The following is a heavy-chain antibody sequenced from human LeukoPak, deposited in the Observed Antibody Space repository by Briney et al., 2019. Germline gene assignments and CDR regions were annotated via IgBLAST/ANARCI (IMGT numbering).Heavy chain of an antibody. CDR1: GFTVSSNY. CDR2: IYSGGST. V-gene: IGHV3-53*01. CDR3: ASNLGIDSSVSY. D-gene: IGHD3-22*01. J-gene: IGHJ4*02. Sequence: PGGSLRLSCAAAGFTVSSNYMSWVRQAPGKGLEWVSVIYSGGSTYYADSVKGRFTISRDNSKNTLYLQMNSLRAEDTAVYYCASNLGIDSSVSYWGQGTLVTVSS.